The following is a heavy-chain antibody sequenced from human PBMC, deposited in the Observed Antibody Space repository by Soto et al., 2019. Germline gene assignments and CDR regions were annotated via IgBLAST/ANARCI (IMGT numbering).Heavy chain of an antibody. D-gene: IGHD6-13*01. CDR1: GGSTRSYS. CDR3: AREQLVTYYYYGMDV. J-gene: IGHJ6*02. Sequence: SSETLSLTCTVSGGSTRSYSGSGFRQPPGKGLEWIGYIYYSGSTSYNPSSRGRVTISIDTSKNQFSLKLSSVTAADTAVYYCAREQLVTYYYYGMDVWGQGTTVTVSS. V-gene: IGHV4-59*01. CDR2: IYYSGST.